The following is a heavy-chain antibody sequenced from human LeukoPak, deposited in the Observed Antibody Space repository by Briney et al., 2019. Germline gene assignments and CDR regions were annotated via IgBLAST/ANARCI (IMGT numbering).Heavy chain of an antibody. CDR2: ISGSGGST. J-gene: IGHJ4*02. V-gene: IGHV3-23*01. Sequence: PGGSLRLSCAASGFTFSSYAMGWVRQAPGKGLEWVSAISGSGGSTYYADSVKGRFANSRDNSKNTLYLQMNSLRAEDTAVYYCAKRGVAGLILAYFDHWGQGTLVTVSS. D-gene: IGHD6-19*01. CDR1: GFTFSSYA. CDR3: AKRGVAGLILAYFDH.